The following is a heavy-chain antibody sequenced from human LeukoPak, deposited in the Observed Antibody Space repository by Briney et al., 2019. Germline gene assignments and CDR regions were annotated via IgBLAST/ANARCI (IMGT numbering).Heavy chain of an antibody. D-gene: IGHD3-9*01. V-gene: IGHV3-11*06. CDR3: ARASSKQLAGYLPDGFDI. Sequence: PGGSLRLSCAASGFIFSDYYINWIRQAPGKGLEWVSDIGRCFTYTDYADSVKGRFTISRDNAKNSLFLQMNSLRAEDTAVYYCARASSKQLAGYLPDGFDIWGQGTMVTVSS. CDR1: GFIFSDYY. J-gene: IGHJ3*02. CDR2: IGRCFTYT.